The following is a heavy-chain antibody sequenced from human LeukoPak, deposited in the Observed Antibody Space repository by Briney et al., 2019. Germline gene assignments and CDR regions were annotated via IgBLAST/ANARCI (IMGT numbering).Heavy chain of an antibody. V-gene: IGHV5-51*01. CDR2: IYPGDSDT. J-gene: IGHJ3*02. D-gene: IGHD1-1*01. Sequence: GESLKISCKGSGYSFTSYWIGWVRQMPGKGLEWMGIIYPGDSDTRYSPSFQGQVTISADKSISTAYLQWSSLKASDTAMYYCARLLYNWSPMGAFDIWGQGTMVTVSS. CDR1: GYSFTSYW. CDR3: ARLLYNWSPMGAFDI.